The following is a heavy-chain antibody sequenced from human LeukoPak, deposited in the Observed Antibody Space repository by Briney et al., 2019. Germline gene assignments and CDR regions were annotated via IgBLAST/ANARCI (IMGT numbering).Heavy chain of an antibody. CDR2: ISDSGGRT. J-gene: IGHJ4*02. V-gene: IGHV3-23*01. D-gene: IGHD6-13*01. CDR1: GFSFASFA. Sequence: GGSLRLSCAASGFSFASFAMGWVRQPPGEGLEWVSTISDSGGRTHYADSVQGRFTISRDNSKNTLYLQINNLRAEDTAIYYCDAADFWGQGTLVTVSS. CDR3: DAADF.